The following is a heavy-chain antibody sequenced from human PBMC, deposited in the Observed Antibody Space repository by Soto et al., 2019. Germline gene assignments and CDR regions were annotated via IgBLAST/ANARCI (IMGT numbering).Heavy chain of an antibody. J-gene: IGHJ6*02. D-gene: IGHD5-12*01. CDR1: GYTFTGYY. CDR3: ARVRGQWLPEGMDV. CDR2: INPNSGGT. Sequence: ASVKVSCKASGYTFTGYYMHWVRQAPGQGLEWMGWINPNSGGTNYAQKFQGWVTMTRDTSISTAYMELSRLRSDDTAVYYCARVRGQWLPEGMDVWGQGTTVTVSS. V-gene: IGHV1-2*04.